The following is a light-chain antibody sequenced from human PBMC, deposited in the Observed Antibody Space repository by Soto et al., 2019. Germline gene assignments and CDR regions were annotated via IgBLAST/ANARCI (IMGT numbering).Light chain of an antibody. V-gene: IGKV3-15*01. CDR1: QSVSNN. CDR3: QHYHDWPPRT. CDR2: GAS. J-gene: IGKJ1*01. Sequence: EIVLTQSPGTLSLSPGERATLSCRASQSVSNNYLAWYQQKPGQAPRLLLYGASTRATGLPARFSGSGSGTEFTLTISSLQSEDFAVYYCQHYHDWPPRTFGQGTKVDIK.